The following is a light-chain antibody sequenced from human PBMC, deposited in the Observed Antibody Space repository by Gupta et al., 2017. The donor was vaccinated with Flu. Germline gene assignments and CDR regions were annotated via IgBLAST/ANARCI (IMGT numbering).Light chain of an antibody. CDR3: SSYTSGSTFYV. CDR2: DVT. V-gene: IGLV2-14*03. Sequence: QSALTQPASVSGSPGQSITISCTGTSSDVGRSDSVSWYQQHPDKAPNLIIYDVTKRPSGVSSRFSGSKSGSTTSLTISGLQAEDETHYYCSSYTSGSTFYVFGTGTKVTVL. J-gene: IGLJ1*01. CDR1: SSDVGRSDS.